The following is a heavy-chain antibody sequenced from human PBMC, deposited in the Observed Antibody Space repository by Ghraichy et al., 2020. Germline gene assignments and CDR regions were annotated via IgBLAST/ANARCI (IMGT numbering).Heavy chain of an antibody. J-gene: IGHJ4*02. CDR2: ISPSGRT. D-gene: IGHD3-10*01. CDR3: ARQRRFAEGDDY. V-gene: IGHV4-34*01. CDR1: GGPFSDYY. Sequence: SETLSLTCAVYGGPFSDYYWRWIRQPPGKGLEWIGEISPSGRTSYNPSLERRATISKDTTMKQFSLKLTSVTAADTAVYYCARQRRFAEGDDYWGQGTLVTVSS.